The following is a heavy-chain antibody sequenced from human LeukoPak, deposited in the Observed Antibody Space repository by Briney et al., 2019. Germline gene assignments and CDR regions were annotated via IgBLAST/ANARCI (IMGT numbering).Heavy chain of an antibody. V-gene: IGHV1-18*01. CDR3: ARLGYGETDY. CDR2: ISVYNGNT. CDR1: GYTFTSYG. J-gene: IGHJ4*02. Sequence: ASVKVSCKASGYTFTSYGISWVRQAPGQGLEWMGWISVYNGNTNYAQKLQGRVTMTTDTTTSTAYRELRSLRSDDTAVYCCARLGYGETDYWGQGTLVTVSS. D-gene: IGHD5-12*01.